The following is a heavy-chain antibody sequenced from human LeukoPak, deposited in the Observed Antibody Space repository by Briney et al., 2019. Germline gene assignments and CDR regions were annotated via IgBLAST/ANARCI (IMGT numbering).Heavy chain of an antibody. J-gene: IGHJ4*02. Sequence: SVKVSCKAPGGTFSSYAISWVRQAPGQGLEWMGGIIPIFGTANYAQKFQGRVTITADKSTSTAYMELSSLRSEDTAVYYCARGAIPPLSKYYGDYVDQFHYWGQGTLVTVSS. CDR1: GGTFSSYA. CDR2: IIPIFGTA. V-gene: IGHV1-69*06. CDR3: ARGAIPPLSKYYGDYVDQFHY. D-gene: IGHD4-17*01.